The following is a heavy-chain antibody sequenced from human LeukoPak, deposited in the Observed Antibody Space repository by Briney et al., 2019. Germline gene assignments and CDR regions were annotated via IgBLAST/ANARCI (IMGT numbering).Heavy chain of an antibody. J-gene: IGHJ5*02. Sequence: PSETLSLTCAVYGGSFSGYYWSWIRQPPGKGLEWIGEINHSGSTNYNPSLKSRVTISVDTSKNQFSLKLSSVTAADTAVYYCARGYSGRIEGGRNWFDPWGQGTLVTVSS. V-gene: IGHV4-34*01. CDR1: GGSFSGYY. CDR3: ARGYSGRIEGGRNWFDP. CDR2: INHSGST. D-gene: IGHD1-26*01.